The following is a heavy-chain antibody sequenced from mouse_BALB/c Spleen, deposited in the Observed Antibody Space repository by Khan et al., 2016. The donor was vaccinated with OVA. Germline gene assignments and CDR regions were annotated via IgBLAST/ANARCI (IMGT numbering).Heavy chain of an antibody. CDR2: INPSNGYT. J-gene: IGHJ3*01. D-gene: IGHD2-14*01. V-gene: IGHV1-4*01. CDR1: GYTFTTYT. CDR3: AREGAYYRSDGWFAY. Sequence: QVHVKQSGAELARPGASVKMSCKASGYTFTTYTMHWVKQRPGQGLEWIGYINPSNGYTNYNQKFKDKSTLTADKSSSTAYMPLRSLTSDYSAVSDCAREGAYYRSDGWFAYWGKGTRVTVSA.